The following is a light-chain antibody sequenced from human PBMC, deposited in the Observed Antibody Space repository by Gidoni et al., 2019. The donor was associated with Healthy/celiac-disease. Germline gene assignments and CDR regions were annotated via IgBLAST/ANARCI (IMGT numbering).Light chain of an antibody. V-gene: IGKV1-39*01. J-gene: IGKJ1*01. Sequence: DIQMTQSPSSLSASVGDRVTITCRVSQSISSYLNWYQQKPGKAPKLLIYAASSLQSGVPSRFSGSGSGTDFTLTISILQPEDFATYYCQQSYSTPWTFGQGTKVEIK. CDR1: QSISSY. CDR2: AAS. CDR3: QQSYSTPWT.